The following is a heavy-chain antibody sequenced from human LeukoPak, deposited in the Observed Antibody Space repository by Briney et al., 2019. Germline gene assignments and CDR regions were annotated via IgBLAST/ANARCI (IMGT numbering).Heavy chain of an antibody. CDR2: INHSGST. D-gene: IGHD3-22*01. CDR1: GGSFSGYY. Sequence: SETLSLTCAVYGGSFSGYYWSWIRQPPGKGLEWIGEINHSGSTNYNPSLKSRVTISVDTSKNQFSLKLSSVTAAATAVYYCARGGGYYDSSGYRHFDYWGQGTLVTVSS. V-gene: IGHV4-34*01. J-gene: IGHJ4*02. CDR3: ARGGGYYDSSGYRHFDY.